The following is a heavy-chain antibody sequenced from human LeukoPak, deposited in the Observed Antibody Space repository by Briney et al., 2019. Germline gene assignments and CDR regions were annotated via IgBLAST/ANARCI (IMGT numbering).Heavy chain of an antibody. CDR2: IYRGGRT. CDR1: GLTFSSHG. CDR3: ACLAANSSAYFFDY. V-gene: IGHV3-66*01. D-gene: IGHD3-22*01. Sequence: PGRALRLSCAASGLTFSSHGMHWVRQAPGKGVEGVSIIYRGGRTHYADSVKGRFTISRDTSKNTLYLQMNGLRAEDTAGCYCACLAANSSAYFFDYWGQGTLVTVSS. J-gene: IGHJ4*02.